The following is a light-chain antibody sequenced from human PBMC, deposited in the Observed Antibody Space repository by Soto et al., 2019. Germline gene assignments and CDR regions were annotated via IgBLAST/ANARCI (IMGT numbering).Light chain of an antibody. CDR1: RGDIGGYNY. CDR2: DVY. CDR3: SSYTSSTTLV. V-gene: IGLV2-14*03. J-gene: IGLJ1*01. Sequence: QSVLTQPVSVSASPRQSITISCTGTRGDIGGYNYVSWYQQHPGKAPKLMIYDVYHRPSGVSNRFSASKSGNTASLTISGLQAEDEADYYCSSYTSSTTLVLGTGTKVTVL.